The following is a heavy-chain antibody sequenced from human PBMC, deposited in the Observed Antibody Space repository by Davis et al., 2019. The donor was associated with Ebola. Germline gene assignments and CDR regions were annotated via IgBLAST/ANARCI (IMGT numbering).Heavy chain of an antibody. V-gene: IGHV1-2*04. Sequence: ASVKVSCKASGFTFTSSAVQWVRQAPGQGLEWMGWINPNSGGTNYAQKFQGWVTMTRDTSISTAYMELSRLRSDDTAVYYCARAYYYGSGQNYYYYYGMDVWGQGTTVTVSS. J-gene: IGHJ6*02. D-gene: IGHD3-10*01. CDR1: GFTFTSSA. CDR3: ARAYYYGSGQNYYYYYGMDV. CDR2: INPNSGGT.